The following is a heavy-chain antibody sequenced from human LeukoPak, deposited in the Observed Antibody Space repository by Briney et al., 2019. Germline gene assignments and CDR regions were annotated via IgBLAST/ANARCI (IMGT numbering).Heavy chain of an antibody. CDR2: ISYDGSNK. Sequence: GGSLRLSCEASGFTFSSYAMHWVRQAPGKGLEWVAVISYDGSNKYYADSVKGRFTISRDNSKNTLYLQMNSLRAEDTAVYYCAREYQVNYYYYGMDVWGQGTTVTVSS. J-gene: IGHJ6*02. CDR1: GFTFSSYA. CDR3: AREYQVNYYYYGMDV. D-gene: IGHD2-2*01. V-gene: IGHV3-30-3*01.